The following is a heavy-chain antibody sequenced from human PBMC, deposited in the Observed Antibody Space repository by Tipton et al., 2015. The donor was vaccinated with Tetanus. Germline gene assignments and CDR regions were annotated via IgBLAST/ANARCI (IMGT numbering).Heavy chain of an antibody. Sequence: TLSLPFPFPFGSISSYYWSWIRQRPGKGLESIGYIYYSGSTNYNPFLKSRVTISVDTSKNQFSLKLSSVTAADTAVYYCARGGRYDYGVQGWFDPWGQGTRLTVAS. CDR1: FGSISSYY. V-gene: IGHV4-59*01. CDR3: ARGGRYDYGVQGWFDP. D-gene: IGHD4-17*01. J-gene: IGHJ5*02. CDR2: IYYSGST.